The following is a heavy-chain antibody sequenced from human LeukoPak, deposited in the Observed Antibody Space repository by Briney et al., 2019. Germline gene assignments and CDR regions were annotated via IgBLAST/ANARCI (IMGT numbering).Heavy chain of an antibody. CDR2: INPNSGGT. CDR3: ARSPRHSSSWHFDY. D-gene: IGHD6-13*01. J-gene: IGHJ4*02. V-gene: IGHV1-2*02. Sequence: ASVKVSCKASGYTFTGYYMHWVRQAPGQGLEWMGWINPNSGGTNYAQKFQGRVTMTRDTSISTAYMEPSRLRSDDTAVYYCARSPRHSSSWHFDYWGQGTLVTVSS. CDR1: GYTFTGYY.